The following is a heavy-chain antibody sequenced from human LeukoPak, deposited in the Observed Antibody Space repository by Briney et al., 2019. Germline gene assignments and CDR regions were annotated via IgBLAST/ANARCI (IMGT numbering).Heavy chain of an antibody. CDR1: GSTFRNHA. V-gene: IGHV3-30*04. CDR2: ISHDGGND. D-gene: IGHD3-10*01. Sequence: PGGSLRLSCAASGSTFRNHAIHWVRQAPGKGLEWVPVISHDGGNDYYRDSVKGRFTISRDNSKNTVLLQMNSLSPDDTAVYYCVGSPTYYYMDVWGKGTTVTVSS. J-gene: IGHJ6*03. CDR3: VGSPTYYYMDV.